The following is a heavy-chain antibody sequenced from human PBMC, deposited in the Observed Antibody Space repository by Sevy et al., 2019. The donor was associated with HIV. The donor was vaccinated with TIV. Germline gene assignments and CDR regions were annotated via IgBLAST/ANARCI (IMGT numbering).Heavy chain of an antibody. CDR3: AKGDYGRNSGHFDS. CDR1: GFIFNKYA. CDR2: INDNGEKT. J-gene: IGHJ4*02. D-gene: IGHD4-17*01. Sequence: GGSLRLSCGATGFIFNKYAMNWVRQAPGMGLAWVSGINDNGEKTYYTDTVKGRFTISRDNSRNTLYLQMDNLRAEDAAVYYCAKGDYGRNSGHFDSWGQGTLVTVSS. V-gene: IGHV3-23*01.